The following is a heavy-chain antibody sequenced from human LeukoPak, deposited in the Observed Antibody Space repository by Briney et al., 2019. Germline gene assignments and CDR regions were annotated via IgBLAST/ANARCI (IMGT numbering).Heavy chain of an antibody. CDR3: ARGPAISSGSYCDY. J-gene: IGHJ4*02. Sequence: SHTLSLTCAISGDSVSSNSSAWNWIRQSPSKGLEWLGRTYYRSKWYNDYAVSVKSRITINPDTSKNQFSLKLSSVTAADTAVYYCARGPAISSGSYCDYWGQGTLVTVSS. CDR2: TYYRSKWYN. CDR1: GDSVSSNSSA. V-gene: IGHV6-1*01. D-gene: IGHD1-26*01.